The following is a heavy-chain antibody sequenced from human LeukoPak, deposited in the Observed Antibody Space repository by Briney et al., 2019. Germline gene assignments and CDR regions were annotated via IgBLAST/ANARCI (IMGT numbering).Heavy chain of an antibody. CDR3: ARDLGEAIWFGTNNWFDP. D-gene: IGHD3-10*01. J-gene: IGHJ5*02. Sequence: ASVKVSCKASGYTFTGYYMHWVRQAPGQGLEWMGWINPNSGGTNYAQKFQGRVTMTRDTSISTAYMELSRLRSDDTAVYYCARDLGEAIWFGTNNWFDPWGQGALVTVSS. CDR2: INPNSGGT. CDR1: GYTFTGYY. V-gene: IGHV1-2*02.